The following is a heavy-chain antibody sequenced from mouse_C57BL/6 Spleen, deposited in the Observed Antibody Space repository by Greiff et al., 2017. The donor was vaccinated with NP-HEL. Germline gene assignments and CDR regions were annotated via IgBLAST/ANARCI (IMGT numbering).Heavy chain of an antibody. V-gene: IGHV1-59*01. CDR3: AYDYAMDY. CDR1: GYTFTSYW. Sequence: QVHVKQPGAELVRPGTSVKLSCKASGYTFTSYWMHWVKQRPGQGLEWIGVIDPSDSYTNYNQKFKGKATLTVDTSSSTAYMQLSSLTSEDSAVYYCAYDYAMDYWGQGTSVTVSS. CDR2: IDPSDSYT. J-gene: IGHJ4*01.